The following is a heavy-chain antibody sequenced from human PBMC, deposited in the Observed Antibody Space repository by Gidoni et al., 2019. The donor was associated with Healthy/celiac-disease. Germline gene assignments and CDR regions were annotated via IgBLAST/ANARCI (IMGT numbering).Heavy chain of an antibody. Sequence: QVPLVQSGAEVKKPGASVKVSCKASGYPFTSSAMHWVRQAPGQRLEWMGWINAGNGNTKYSQKFQGRVTITRDTSASTDYMELSSLRSEDTAVYYCARDALDIVLVVYAMSAFDIWGQGTMVTVSS. D-gene: IGHD2-8*02. V-gene: IGHV1-3*01. J-gene: IGHJ3*02. CDR2: INAGNGNT. CDR3: ARDALDIVLVVYAMSAFDI. CDR1: GYPFTSSA.